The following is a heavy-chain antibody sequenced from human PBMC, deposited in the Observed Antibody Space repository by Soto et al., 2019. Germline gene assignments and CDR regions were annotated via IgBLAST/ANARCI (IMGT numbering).Heavy chain of an antibody. V-gene: IGHV3-66*01. D-gene: IGHD6-13*01. J-gene: IGHJ6*03. CDR1: GFTVSSNY. CDR3: ARTGAAAGIYYYYYMDV. CDR2: IYSGGST. Sequence: GGSLILSCAASGFTVSSNYMSWVRQAPGKGLEWVSVIYSGGSTYYADSVKGRFTISRDNSKNTLYLQMNSLRAEDTAVYYCARTGAAAGIYYYYYMDVWGKGTTVTVSS.